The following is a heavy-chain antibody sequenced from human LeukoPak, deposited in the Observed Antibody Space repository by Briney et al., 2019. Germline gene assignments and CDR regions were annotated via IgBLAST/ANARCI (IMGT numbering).Heavy chain of an antibody. J-gene: IGHJ6*03. D-gene: IGHD3-10*01. V-gene: IGHV1-2*02. Sequence: ASVKVSCKASGYTFTGYCMHWVRQAPGQGLEWMGWINPNSGGTNYAQKFQGRVTMTRDTSISTAYMELSRLRSDDTAVYYCARDHPGSLPYYYYYMDVWGKGTTVTVSS. CDR1: GYTFTGYC. CDR3: ARDHPGSLPYYYYYMDV. CDR2: INPNSGGT.